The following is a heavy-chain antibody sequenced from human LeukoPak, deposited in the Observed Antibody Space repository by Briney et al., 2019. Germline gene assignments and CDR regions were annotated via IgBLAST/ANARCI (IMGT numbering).Heavy chain of an antibody. J-gene: IGHJ4*02. CDR2: IYYSGST. D-gene: IGHD3-22*01. V-gene: IGHV4-30-4*01. CDR1: GGSISSGDYY. Sequence: PSQTLSLTCAVSGGSISSGDYYWSWIRQPPGKGLEWIGYIYYSGSTYYNPSLKSRVTISVDTSKNQFSLKLSSVTAADTAVYYCARVYYYDNSGYGKDYFDYWGQGTLVTVSS. CDR3: ARVYYYDNSGYGKDYFDY.